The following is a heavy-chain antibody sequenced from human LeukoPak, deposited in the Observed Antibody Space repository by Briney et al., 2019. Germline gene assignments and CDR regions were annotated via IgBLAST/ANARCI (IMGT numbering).Heavy chain of an antibody. CDR2: ISYDGSNK. Sequence: SEGSLRPSCAASGFTFSSYAMHWVRQAPGKGLEWVAVISYDGSNKYYADSVKGRFTTSRDNSKNTLYLQMNSLRAEDTAVYYCARAHSSGREYYYYGMDVWGQGTTVTVSS. J-gene: IGHJ6*02. CDR3: ARAHSSGREYYYYGMDV. CDR1: GFTFSSYA. D-gene: IGHD6-19*01. V-gene: IGHV3-30-3*01.